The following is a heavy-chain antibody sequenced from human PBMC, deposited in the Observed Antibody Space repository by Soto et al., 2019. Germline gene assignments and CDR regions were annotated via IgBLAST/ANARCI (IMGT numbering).Heavy chain of an antibody. V-gene: IGHV4-61*01. CDR3: ARVERGTATTVVDAFDI. J-gene: IGHJ3*02. Sequence: SETLSLTCAVFGGSVNSGNYYWSWIRQTPGKGLEWIGEMRHSGGTHFNPSLKSRVTISVDTSKNQFSLKMSSVTAADTALYYCARVERGTATTVVDAFDILGPGTMVTVSS. D-gene: IGHD1-1*01. CDR2: MRHSGGT. CDR1: GGSVNSGNYY.